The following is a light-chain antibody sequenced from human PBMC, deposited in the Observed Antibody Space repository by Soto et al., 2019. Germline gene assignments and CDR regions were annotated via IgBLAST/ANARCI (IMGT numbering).Light chain of an antibody. CDR2: DAS. Sequence: DIQQTQSPSPLSACVGERVTITFRAGRAINTWLAWYQQKPGKAPNLLRYDASNLQSGVPSRFSGSGSGTEFTLTISSLQPDDFATYYCQQYGYHFGGGTKVDIK. CDR3: QQYGYH. J-gene: IGKJ4*01. V-gene: IGKV1-5*01. CDR1: RAINTW.